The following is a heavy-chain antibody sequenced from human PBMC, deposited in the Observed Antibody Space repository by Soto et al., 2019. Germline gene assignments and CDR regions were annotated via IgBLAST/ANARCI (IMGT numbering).Heavy chain of an antibody. D-gene: IGHD6-19*01. CDR3: ARDRPNKQWLDRVDPYYFDY. CDR2: IIPIFGTA. CDR1: GGTFSSYA. V-gene: IGHV1-69*13. Sequence: ASVKVSCKASGGTFSSYAISWVRQAPGQGLEWMGGIIPIFGTANYAQKFQGRVTITADESTSTAYMELSSLRSEDTAVYYCARDRPNKQWLDRVDPYYFDYWGQGTLVTVSS. J-gene: IGHJ4*02.